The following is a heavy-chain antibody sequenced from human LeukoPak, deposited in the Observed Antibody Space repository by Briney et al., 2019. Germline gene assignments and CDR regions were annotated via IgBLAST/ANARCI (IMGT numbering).Heavy chain of an antibody. V-gene: IGHV3-74*01. D-gene: IGHD1-26*01. Sequence: GGSLRLSCAASGFNFRDSWMYWVRQVPGKGLVWVARMNSDGSDTAHADSVRGRFTISRDNAKNSLYMQINRQRGEDTAVYYCARDPYSGSYVDYYYYYYTDVWGKGTTVTISS. CDR2: MNSDGSDT. CDR1: GFNFRDSW. CDR3: ARDPYSGSYVDYYYYYYTDV. J-gene: IGHJ6*03.